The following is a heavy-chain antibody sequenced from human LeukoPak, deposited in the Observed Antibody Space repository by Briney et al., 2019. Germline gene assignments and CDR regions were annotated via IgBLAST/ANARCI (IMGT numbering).Heavy chain of an antibody. J-gene: IGHJ4*02. V-gene: IGHV3-23*01. CDR3: AKPLTLWFGEADDY. CDR2: ISSSGGST. D-gene: IGHD3-10*01. Sequence: GGSLRLSCAASGFTFSSYAMSWVRQAPGKGLEWVSAISSSGGSTYYADPVKGRFTISRDNSKNTLYLQMNSLRAEDTAVYYCAKPLTLWFGEADDYWGQGTLVTVSS. CDR1: GFTFSSYA.